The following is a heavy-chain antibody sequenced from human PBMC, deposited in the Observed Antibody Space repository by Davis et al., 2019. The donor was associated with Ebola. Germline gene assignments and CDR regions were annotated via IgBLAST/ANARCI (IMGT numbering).Heavy chain of an antibody. CDR3: ARHFAPAEYSSSLGMDY. CDR1: GDSFTSNW. V-gene: IGHV5-51*01. CDR2: FDPDDSDS. J-gene: IGHJ4*02. Sequence: GESLKISCKGSGDSFTSNWIGWVRQMPGKGLEWMGIFDPDDSDSRYSPSFQGQVTMSVDKSIRTAYLQWSSLKASDTAMYYCARHFAPAEYSSSLGMDYWGQGTLVTVSS. D-gene: IGHD6-6*01.